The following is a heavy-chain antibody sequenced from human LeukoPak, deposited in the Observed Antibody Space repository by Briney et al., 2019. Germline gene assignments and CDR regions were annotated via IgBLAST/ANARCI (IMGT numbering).Heavy chain of an antibody. D-gene: IGHD5-18*01. CDR1: GGSCDDYY. V-gene: IGHV4-34*01. CDR2: IHPSEVS. CDR3: AGCRYRSTASDH. J-gene: IGHJ4*02. Sequence: SETLSLTCDVYGGSCDDYYCSWIRQPPGKGLEWIGEIHPSEVSNYNSSLMSRVTISIDTSKNHFSLSLTSVTAADTAFYYCAGCRYRSTASDHWGQGSLVTVSS.